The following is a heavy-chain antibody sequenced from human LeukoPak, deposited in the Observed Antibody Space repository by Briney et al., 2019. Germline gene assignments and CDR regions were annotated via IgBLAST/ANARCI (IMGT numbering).Heavy chain of an antibody. V-gene: IGHV3-23*01. Sequence: PGGSLRLPCAASGFTFSSYAMSWVRQAPGKGLEWVSAISGSGGSTYYADSVKGRFTISRDNAKTSLYLQMNSLRAEDTAVYYCAVGVPTRFDHWGQGALVTVSS. CDR1: GFTFSSYA. J-gene: IGHJ4*02. CDR2: ISGSGGST. CDR3: AVGVPTRFDH. D-gene: IGHD3-10*01.